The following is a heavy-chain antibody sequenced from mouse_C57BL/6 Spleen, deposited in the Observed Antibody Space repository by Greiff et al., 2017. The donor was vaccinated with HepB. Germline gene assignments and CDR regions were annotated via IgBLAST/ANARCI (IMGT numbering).Heavy chain of an antibody. D-gene: IGHD1-1*01. J-gene: IGHJ1*03. CDR1: GYTFTDYY. V-gene: IGHV1-26*01. CDR2: INPNNGGT. CDR3: ARCTTVAYWYFDV. Sequence: EVQLQQSGPELVKPGASVKISCKASGYTFTDYYMNWVKQSHGKSLEWIGDINPNNGGTSYNQKFKGKATLTVDKSSSTAYMELRSLTSEDSAVYYCARCTTVAYWYFDVWGTGTTVTVSS.